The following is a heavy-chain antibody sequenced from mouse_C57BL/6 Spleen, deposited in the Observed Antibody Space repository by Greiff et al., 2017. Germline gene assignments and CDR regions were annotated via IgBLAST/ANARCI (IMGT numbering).Heavy chain of an antibody. CDR3: TREDYYGTADYYAMDY. D-gene: IGHD1-2*01. V-gene: IGHV1-54*01. CDR2: INPGSGGT. CDR1: GFAFTNYL. Sequence: VQLKQSGAELVRPGTSVKVSCKASGFAFTNYLIEWVKQRPGQGLEWIGVINPGSGGTNYAEKFKGKATLTADKSSNTAYMQLSSLTSEDSAFYFWTREDYYGTADYYAMDYWGQGPSVTVSS. J-gene: IGHJ4*01.